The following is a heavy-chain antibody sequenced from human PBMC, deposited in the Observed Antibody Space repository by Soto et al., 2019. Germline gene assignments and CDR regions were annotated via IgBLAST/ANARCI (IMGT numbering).Heavy chain of an antibody. D-gene: IGHD3-22*01. J-gene: IGHJ4*02. CDR1: GYSFSTYW. CDR2: IYPGDSNI. V-gene: IGHV5-51*01. Sequence: GESLKISCKGSGYSFSTYWIGWVRQMPGKGLEWMGMIYPGDSNIKYSPSFQGQVTISADKSISTAYLQWSSLKASDTAMYYCPRTYDSRGSTTGYDYWGQGTLVTVSS. CDR3: PRTYDSRGSTTGYDY.